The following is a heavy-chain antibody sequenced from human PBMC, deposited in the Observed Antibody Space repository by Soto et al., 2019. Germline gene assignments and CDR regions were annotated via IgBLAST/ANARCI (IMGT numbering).Heavy chain of an antibody. CDR2: IKSRTEGGTT. Sequence: ERQLVESGGDLVKPGGSLRLSCAASGFAFSNAWMSWVRQAPGKGLEWVGRIKSRTEGGTTDYAAPVEGRFTISRDDSKNTLYLQMNSLKTEDTAVHYCTTHPRIVLPGGWGHGTLVSVSS. CDR1: GFAFSNAW. D-gene: IGHD3-22*01. V-gene: IGHV3-15*01. J-gene: IGHJ4*01. CDR3: TTHPRIVLPGG.